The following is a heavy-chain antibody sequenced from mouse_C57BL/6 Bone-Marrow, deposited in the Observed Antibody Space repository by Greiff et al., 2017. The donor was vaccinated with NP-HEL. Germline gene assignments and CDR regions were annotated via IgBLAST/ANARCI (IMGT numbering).Heavy chain of an antibody. D-gene: IGHD1-1*01. CDR2: IDPNSGGT. J-gene: IGHJ1*03. CDR1: GYTFTSYW. Sequence: QVQLQQPGADLVKPGASVKLSCKASGYTFTSYWMHWVKPRPGRGLEWIGSIDPNSGGTKSNEKFKTKATLTVDKPSSTAYMQLSSLTSGDSAVYYCARYYYGSRGWYFDVWGTGTTVTVSS. V-gene: IGHV1-72*01. CDR3: ARYYYGSRGWYFDV.